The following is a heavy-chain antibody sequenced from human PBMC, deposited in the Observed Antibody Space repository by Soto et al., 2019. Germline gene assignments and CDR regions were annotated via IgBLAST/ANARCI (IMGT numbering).Heavy chain of an antibody. Sequence: GSLRLSCAASGFTFSSYAMSWVRQAPCKWLEWVSAISGSGGSTYYADSAKGRFTISRDNSKNTLYLQMNSLRAEDTAVYYCANLLGGGNPDKGGNFDYWGQGTLVTVSS. J-gene: IGHJ4*02. CDR1: GFTFSSYA. CDR2: ISGSGGST. V-gene: IGHV3-23*01. CDR3: ANLLGGGNPDKGGNFDY. D-gene: IGHD2-15*01.